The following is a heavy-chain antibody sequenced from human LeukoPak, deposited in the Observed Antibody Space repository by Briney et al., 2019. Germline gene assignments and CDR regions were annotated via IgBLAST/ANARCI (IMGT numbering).Heavy chain of an antibody. J-gene: IGHJ4*02. CDR3: TRHLIGATPFDY. V-gene: IGHV3-73*01. CDR1: GFTFSDSA. D-gene: IGHD4/OR15-4a*01. Sequence: PGGSLRLSCAASGFTFSDSAFRWVRQASGKGLEWVGRIRSKPNNYATAYTASVKGRFTISRDDSKNTAYLQMNSLNTEDTAMYYCTRHLIGATPFDYWGQGTLVSVSS. CDR2: IRSKPNNYAT.